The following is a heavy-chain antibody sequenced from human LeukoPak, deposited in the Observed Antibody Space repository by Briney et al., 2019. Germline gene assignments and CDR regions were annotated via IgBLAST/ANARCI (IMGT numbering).Heavy chain of an antibody. J-gene: IGHJ4*02. CDR2: ISGSGGST. Sequence: PGGSLRLSCAASGFAFSTHTMNWVRQAPGKGLEWVSAISGSGGSTYYADSVKGRFTISRDNSKNTLYLQMNSLRAEDTAVYYCAKRASGYDSFDYWGQGTLVTVSS. CDR1: GFAFSTHT. V-gene: IGHV3-23*01. D-gene: IGHD5-12*01. CDR3: AKRASGYDSFDY.